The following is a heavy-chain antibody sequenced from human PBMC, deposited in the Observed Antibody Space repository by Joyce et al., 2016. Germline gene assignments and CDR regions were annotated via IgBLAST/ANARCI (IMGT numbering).Heavy chain of an antibody. CDR3: AKGRITMVQGVSPWFDP. CDR1: GFTFSSYG. Sequence: QVQLVESGGGVVQPGRSLRLSCAASGFTFSSYGMHWVRQAPGKGLEWVAVISYDGSNKYYADSVKGRFTISRDKSKNTLYLQMNSLRAEDTAVYYCAKGRITMVQGVSPWFDPWGQGILVTVSS. D-gene: IGHD3-10*01. V-gene: IGHV3-30*18. CDR2: ISYDGSNK. J-gene: IGHJ5*02.